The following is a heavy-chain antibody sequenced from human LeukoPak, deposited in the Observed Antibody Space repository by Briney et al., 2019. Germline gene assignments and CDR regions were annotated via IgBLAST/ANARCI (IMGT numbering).Heavy chain of an antibody. J-gene: IGHJ4*02. D-gene: IGHD1-26*01. V-gene: IGHV3-7*01. CDR1: GFTFSSYW. Sequence: GGSLRLSCAASGFTFSSYWMSWVRQAPGKGLEWVANIKQDGSEKYYVDSVKGRFTISRDNAKNSLYLQMNSLRAEDTAVYYCAKDRSGSYLGLFDYWGQGTLVTVSS. CDR2: IKQDGSEK. CDR3: AKDRSGSYLGLFDY.